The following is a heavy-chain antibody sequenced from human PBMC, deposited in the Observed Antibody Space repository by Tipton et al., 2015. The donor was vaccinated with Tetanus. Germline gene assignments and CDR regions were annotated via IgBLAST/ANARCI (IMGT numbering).Heavy chain of an antibody. J-gene: IGHJ5*02. CDR2: INHSGST. D-gene: IGHD2-2*01. CDR1: GGSVSNSDYY. V-gene: IGHV4-61*08. CDR3: ARGQLLSRDWFDP. Sequence: GSLRLSCTVSGGSVSNSDYYWGWIRQSPGKGLEWIGEINHSGSTNYNPSLKSRVTISVDTPKNQFSLKLSSVTAADTAVYYCARGQLLSRDWFDPWGQGTLVTVSS.